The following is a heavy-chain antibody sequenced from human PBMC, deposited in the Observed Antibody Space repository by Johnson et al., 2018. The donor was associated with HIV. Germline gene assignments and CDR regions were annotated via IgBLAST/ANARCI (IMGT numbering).Heavy chain of an antibody. D-gene: IGHD2-15*01. V-gene: IGHV3-30*03. CDR2: TSNDGTNT. CDR3: AMGRVHCSGGSCYSRNAFDI. CDR1: GFTFSSYG. Sequence: VQLVESGGGVVQPGRSLRLSCAASGFTFSSYGMHWVRQAPGEGLEWVAVTSNDGTNTYSADSVKGRFTISRDISKNTLYLEMNSLSAEETAMYYCAMGRVHCSGGSCYSRNAFDIWGQGTMVTVSS. J-gene: IGHJ3*02.